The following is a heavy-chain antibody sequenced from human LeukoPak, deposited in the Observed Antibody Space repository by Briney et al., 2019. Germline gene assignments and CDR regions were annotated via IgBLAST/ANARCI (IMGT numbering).Heavy chain of an antibody. J-gene: IGHJ4*02. CDR3: ARDRDGTYYFDY. Sequence: GGSLRLSCAASGLTFDDYAMPWVRQAPGKGLEWVAVIWYDGSNKYYADSVKGRFTISRDNSKNTLYLQMNSLRAEDTAVYYCARDRDGTYYFDYWGQGTLVTVSS. CDR1: GLTFDDYA. V-gene: IGHV3-33*08. D-gene: IGHD1-26*01. CDR2: IWYDGSNK.